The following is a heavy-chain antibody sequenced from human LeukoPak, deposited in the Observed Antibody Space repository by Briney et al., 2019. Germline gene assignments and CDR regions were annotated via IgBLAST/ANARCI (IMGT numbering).Heavy chain of an antibody. V-gene: IGHV3-21*01. CDR2: ISGTGSYK. J-gene: IGHJ4*02. CDR1: GFTFSRYS. Sequence: GGSLRLSCAASGFTFSRYSMNWVRQAPGKGLEWVSSISGTGSYKYYADSVKGRFTISRDNAKNSLYLQMNSLRPEDTAVYYCAMDFWSTVTTEWGQGTLVTVSS. CDR3: AMDFWSTVTTE. D-gene: IGHD4-17*01.